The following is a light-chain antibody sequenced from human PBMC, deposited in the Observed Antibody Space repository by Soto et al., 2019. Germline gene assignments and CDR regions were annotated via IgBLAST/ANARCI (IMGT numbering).Light chain of an antibody. J-gene: IGLJ2*01. CDR2: DVS. V-gene: IGLV2-14*03. CDR3: SSYSTSTTIGV. Sequence: QSVLTQPASVSGSPGQSITISCTGTSSDVGGYNYVSWYQHHPGKAPKLMIYDVSHRPSGVSNRFSGSKSGNTASLTISGLQAEDEAHYYCSSYSTSTTIGVFGGGTKVTVL. CDR1: SSDVGGYNY.